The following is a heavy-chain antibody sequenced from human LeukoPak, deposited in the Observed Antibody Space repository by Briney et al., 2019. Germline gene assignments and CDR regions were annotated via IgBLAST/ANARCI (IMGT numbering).Heavy chain of an antibody. CDR1: GGSITGYS. CDR2: ISYRGAT. V-gene: IGHV4-59*01. CDR3: ARGTAAVY. J-gene: IGHJ4*02. D-gene: IGHD6-25*01. Sequence: SETLSLTCTVSGGSITGYSWSWFRQSPVKGLEWIGYISYRGATNSNPSLKSRVTVSLDMSKNQFSLKLNSVTAADPAVYYCARGTAAVYWGQGTLVTVSS.